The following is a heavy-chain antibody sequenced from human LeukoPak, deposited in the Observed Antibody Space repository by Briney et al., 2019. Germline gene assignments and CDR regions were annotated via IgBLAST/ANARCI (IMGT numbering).Heavy chain of an antibody. CDR2: IQDDESNK. D-gene: IGHD2-15*01. CDR1: GFTFSSYA. CDR3: AKQMVERPHYYYMDV. J-gene: IGHJ6*03. V-gene: IGHV3-30*02. Sequence: GGSLRLSCAASGFTFSSYAMPWVRQAPGKGLEWVAFIQDDESNKFYADSVKGRFTISRDNSKNTLFLQMNSLRPEDTALYYCAKQMVERPHYYYMDVWGKGTTVTVSS.